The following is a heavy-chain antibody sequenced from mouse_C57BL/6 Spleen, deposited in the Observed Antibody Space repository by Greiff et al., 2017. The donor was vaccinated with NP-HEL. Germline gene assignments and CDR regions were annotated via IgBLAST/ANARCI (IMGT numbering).Heavy chain of an antibody. CDR2: INPGSGGT. Sequence: VQLQQSGAELVRPGTSVKVSCKASGYAFTNYLIEWVKQRPGQGLEWIGVINPGSGGTNYNEKFKGKATLTADKSSSTAYMQLSSLTSEDSAVYFCARSGVITTGFAYWGQGTLVTVSA. V-gene: IGHV1-54*01. D-gene: IGHD2-4*01. CDR1: GYAFTNYL. J-gene: IGHJ3*01. CDR3: ARSGVITTGFAY.